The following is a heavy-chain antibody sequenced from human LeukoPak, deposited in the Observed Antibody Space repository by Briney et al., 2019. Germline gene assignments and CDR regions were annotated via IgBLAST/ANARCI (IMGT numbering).Heavy chain of an antibody. CDR3: ARRIAARRAFDI. CDR2: INPNSGDT. D-gene: IGHD6-6*01. CDR1: GYSFTGYY. J-gene: IGHJ3*02. V-gene: IGHV1-2*02. Sequence: ASVKVSCKASGYSFTGYYMHWVRQAPGQGLEWMGWINPNSGDTNYAQKFQGRVTMTRDTSISTAYMELSRLRSDDTAVYYCARRIAARRAFDIWGQGTMVTVSS.